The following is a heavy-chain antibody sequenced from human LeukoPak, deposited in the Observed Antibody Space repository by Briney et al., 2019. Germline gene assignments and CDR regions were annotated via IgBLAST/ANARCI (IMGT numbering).Heavy chain of an antibody. D-gene: IGHD1-1*01. Sequence: GASVKVSCKASGGTFSSYAISWVRQAPGQGLEWMGGIIPIFGTANYAQKFQGRVTITADESTSTACMELSSLRSEDTAVYYCASGNFNSYYFDYWGQGTLVTVSS. V-gene: IGHV1-69*01. CDR1: GGTFSSYA. CDR2: IIPIFGTA. J-gene: IGHJ4*02. CDR3: ASGNFNSYYFDY.